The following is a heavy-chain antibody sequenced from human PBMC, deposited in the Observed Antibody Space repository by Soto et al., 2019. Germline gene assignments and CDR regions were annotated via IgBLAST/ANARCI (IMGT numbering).Heavy chain of an antibody. J-gene: IGHJ4*02. CDR3: ARGRWLRSAFDY. CDR1: GWSFSGYY. CDR2: INHSGST. Sequence: AETLSLTCAVYGWSFSGYYWSWIRQPPGKGLEWIGEINHSGSTNYNPSLKSRVTISVDTSKNQFSLKLSSVTAADTAVYYCARGRWLRSAFDYWGPGTLVTVSS. D-gene: IGHD5-12*01. V-gene: IGHV4-34*01.